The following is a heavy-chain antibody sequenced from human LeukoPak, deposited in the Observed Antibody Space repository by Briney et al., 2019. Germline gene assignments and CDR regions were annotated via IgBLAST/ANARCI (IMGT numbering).Heavy chain of an antibody. CDR1: GGTFSSYA. J-gene: IGHJ4*02. CDR2: IIPIFGTA. CDR3: AHNYYDSSGYYSPLGY. V-gene: IGHV1-69*13. Sequence: ASVKVSCKASGGTFSSYAISWVRQAPGQGLEWMGVIIPIFGTANYAQKFQGRVTITADESTSTAYMELSSLRSEDTAVYYCAHNYYDSSGYYSPLGYWGQGTLVTVSS. D-gene: IGHD3-22*01.